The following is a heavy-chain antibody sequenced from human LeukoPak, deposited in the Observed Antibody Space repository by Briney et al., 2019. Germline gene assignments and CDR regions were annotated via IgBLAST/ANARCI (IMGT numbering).Heavy chain of an antibody. CDR2: INEDGNTI. D-gene: IGHD3-10*01. V-gene: IGHV3-7*05. CDR1: GFTFNSYW. J-gene: IGHJ4*02. Sequence: GGSLRLSCEASGFTFNSYWMSWVRQAPGEGLEWVADINEDGNTIYYVNSVKGRFTISRDNAKNSLSLQLNTLRAEDRAVYYCARWSYVSGTWFLDSWGQGALVTVSS. CDR3: ARWSYVSGTWFLDS.